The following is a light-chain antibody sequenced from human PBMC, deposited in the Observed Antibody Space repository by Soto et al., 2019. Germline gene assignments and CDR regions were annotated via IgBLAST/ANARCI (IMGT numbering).Light chain of an antibody. CDR1: QGIISY. CDR3: QQRSNWPPIT. J-gene: IGKJ4*01. Sequence: EIVLTQSPATLSLSPGERATLSCRASQGIISYLAWYQQKPGQAPRLLIYEASNRATGIPARFSGSGSGTDFTLTINSLEPEDSAVYYCQQRSNWPPITFGGGTKVESK. V-gene: IGKV3-11*01. CDR2: EAS.